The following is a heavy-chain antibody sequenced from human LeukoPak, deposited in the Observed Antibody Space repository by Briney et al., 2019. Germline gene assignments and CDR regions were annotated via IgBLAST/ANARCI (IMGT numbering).Heavy chain of an antibody. CDR3: ARAEEWELLFIDY. CDR1: GYTFTAYH. Sequence: GASVKVSCKASGYTFTAYHIHWVRQAPGQGLEWMGIINPSGGSTSYAQKFQGRVTMTRDMSTSTVYMELSSLRSEDTAVYYCARAEEWELLFIDYWGQGTLVTVSS. CDR2: INPSGGST. J-gene: IGHJ4*02. D-gene: IGHD1-26*01. V-gene: IGHV1-46*01.